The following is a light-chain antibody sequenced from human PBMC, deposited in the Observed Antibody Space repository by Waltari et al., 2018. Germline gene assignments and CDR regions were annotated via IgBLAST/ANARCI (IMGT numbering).Light chain of an antibody. V-gene: IGLV2-23*02. J-gene: IGLJ2*01. CDR2: EVS. CDR3: CSYAGSSTHVV. CDR1: SSAAGSYHF. Sequence: QSALTQPASVPGSPGQSLTIPCTGTSSAAGSYHFVSWYQQHPGKAPKLMIYEVSKRPSVVSNRFSGTKSSNTASLTISGLQAEDEADYYCCSYAGSSTHVVFGGGTKLTVL.